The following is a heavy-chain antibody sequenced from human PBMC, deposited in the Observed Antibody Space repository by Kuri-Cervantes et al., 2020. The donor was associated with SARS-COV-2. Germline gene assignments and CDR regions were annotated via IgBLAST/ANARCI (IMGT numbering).Heavy chain of an antibody. V-gene: IGHV1-18*01. Sequence: ASVKVSCKTSGYNSNVYGVTWVRQAPGQGLEWMGWVSAYGGTPTYSQKFQGRVTFSTDTFTTTSYMELRSLRSDDTAVYYCASLGDAGDLSPPFDYWGQGTLVTVSS. CDR3: ASLGDAGDLSPPFDY. CDR2: VSAYGGTP. CDR1: GYNSNVYG. D-gene: IGHD3-16*01. J-gene: IGHJ4*02.